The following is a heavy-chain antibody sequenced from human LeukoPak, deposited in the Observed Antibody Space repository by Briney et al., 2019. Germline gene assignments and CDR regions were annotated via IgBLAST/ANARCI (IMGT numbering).Heavy chain of an antibody. D-gene: IGHD2-2*01. CDR3: AKGGREVPAARTYFDY. Sequence: QPGRSLRLSCAAPGFTFSSYAMTWVRQAPGKGLEWVSAISGSGGSTDYADSVKGRFTISRDNSKNTLYLQMNSLRAEDTAVYYCAKGGREVPAARTYFDYWGQGTLVTVSS. CDR1: GFTFSSYA. CDR2: ISGSGGST. V-gene: IGHV3-23*01. J-gene: IGHJ4*02.